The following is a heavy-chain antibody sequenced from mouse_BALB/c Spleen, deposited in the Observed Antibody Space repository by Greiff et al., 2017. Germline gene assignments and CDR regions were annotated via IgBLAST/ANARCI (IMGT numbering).Heavy chain of an antibody. CDR2: IWSGGST. Sequence: VKLVESGPGLVQPSQSLSITCTASGFSLTSYGVHWVRQSPGKGLEWLGVIWSGGSTDYNAAFISRLSISKDNSKSQVFFKMSSLQANDTAIYYCVRKGRDWYFDVWGAGTTVTVSS. CDR1: GFSLTSYG. V-gene: IGHV2-2*02. CDR3: VRKGRDWYFDV. J-gene: IGHJ1*01.